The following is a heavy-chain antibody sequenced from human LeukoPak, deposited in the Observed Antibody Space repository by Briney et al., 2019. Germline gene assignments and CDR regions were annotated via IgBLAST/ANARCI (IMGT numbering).Heavy chain of an antibody. V-gene: IGHV1-18*01. CDR2: IGAYNDNT. CDR3: ARDKVTGLMAY. J-gene: IGHJ4*02. Sequence: ASVKVSCKASGYTFSDFTWVRQAPGQGVEWMGWIGAYNDNTNYPQKFQGRVTLTTDTSTSTAYMELRSLTSDDTALYYCARDKVTGLMAYWGQGTLVTVSS. CDR1: GYTFSD. D-gene: IGHD2-21*02.